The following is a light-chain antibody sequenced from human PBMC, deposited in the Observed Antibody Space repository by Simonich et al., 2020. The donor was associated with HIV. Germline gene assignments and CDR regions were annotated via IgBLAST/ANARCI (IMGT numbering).Light chain of an antibody. CDR2: WAS. CDR3: QQYYSTPQT. J-gene: IGKJ2*01. V-gene: IGKV4-1*01. Sequence: DIVMTQSPDSLAVSLGERATINCKSSLSVLYSSNNKNYLAWYQQKPGQPPKLLIYWASTRESGVPDRFSCSGSGTDFTLTISSLQAEDVAVYYCQQYYSTPQTFGQGTKLEIK. CDR1: LSVLYSSNNKNY.